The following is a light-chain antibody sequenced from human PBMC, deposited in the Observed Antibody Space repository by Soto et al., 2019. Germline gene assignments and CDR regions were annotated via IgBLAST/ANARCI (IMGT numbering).Light chain of an antibody. V-gene: IGKV3-11*01. J-gene: IGKJ5*01. CDR1: QSVDRNY. CDR2: GAS. Sequence: EIVLTQSPGTLSLSPGARATLSCRASQSVDRNYLAWYQHKPGQAPRLLIYGASTRATGIPARFSGSGCGTEFTLTISSLEPEDFAVYYCQQRSNGAITFGQGTRLEIK. CDR3: QQRSNGAIT.